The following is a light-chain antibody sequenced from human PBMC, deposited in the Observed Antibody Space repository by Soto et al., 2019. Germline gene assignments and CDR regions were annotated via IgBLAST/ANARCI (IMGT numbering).Light chain of an antibody. CDR1: QSIRTW. J-gene: IGKJ1*01. Sequence: DIQLTQSPSTLSASVGDRVTITCRASQSIRTWLAWYQHKPGKAPRLLIYKASTLEIGVPSRFSGSGSGTEFTLTISSLQPDDVATYYCQQYNDYSWTFGQGTKVDIK. CDR3: QQYNDYSWT. CDR2: KAS. V-gene: IGKV1-5*03.